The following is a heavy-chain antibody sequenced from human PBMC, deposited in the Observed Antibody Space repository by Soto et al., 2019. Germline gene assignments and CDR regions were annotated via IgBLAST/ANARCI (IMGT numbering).Heavy chain of an antibody. Sequence: SVKVSCKASGGSFSSFCISWVRQAPGQGLEWMGGIIPVFGRPNYAQRFRGRLTITADESTNTVYLELIDLRSEDTAVYYCAREGSGYNLWGQGTQVTVSS. J-gene: IGHJ1*01. V-gene: IGHV1-69*13. D-gene: IGHD5-12*01. CDR1: GGSFSSFC. CDR3: AREGSGYNL. CDR2: IIPVFGRP.